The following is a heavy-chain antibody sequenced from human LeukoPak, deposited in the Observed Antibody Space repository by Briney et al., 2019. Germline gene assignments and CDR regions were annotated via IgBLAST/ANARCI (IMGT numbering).Heavy chain of an antibody. CDR3: ARGWGNYFSDY. V-gene: IGHV4-59*12. J-gene: IGHJ4*02. CDR2: IYYSGNT. Sequence: SETLSLTCTVSGGSISTYYWSWIRQPPGKGLEWVGYIYYSGNTNYNPSLKSRVTISVDTSKNQFSLKLSSVTAADTAVYYCARGWGNYFSDYWGQGTLVTVSS. D-gene: IGHD1-7*01. CDR1: GGSISTYY.